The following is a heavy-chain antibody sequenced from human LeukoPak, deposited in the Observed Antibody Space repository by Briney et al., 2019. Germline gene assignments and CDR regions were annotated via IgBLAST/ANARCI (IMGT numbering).Heavy chain of an antibody. V-gene: IGHV4-59*01. J-gene: IGHJ4*02. CDR3: ARGQYSGSCFDN. CDR2: IYYSGST. CDR1: GGSISNYL. D-gene: IGHD1-26*01. Sequence: SETLSLTCTVSGGSISNYLWSWVRQPPGKGLEWIGYIYYSGSTNYNPSLKSRVTILVDTSKNQFSLKVSSVTAADTAVYYCARGQYSGSCFDNWGQGSLVTVSS.